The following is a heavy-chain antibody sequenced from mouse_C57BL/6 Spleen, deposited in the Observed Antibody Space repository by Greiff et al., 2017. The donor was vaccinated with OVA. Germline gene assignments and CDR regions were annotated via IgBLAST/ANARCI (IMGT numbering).Heavy chain of an antibody. V-gene: IGHV1-18*01. CDR3: ARCPHYYGSSSFDY. J-gene: IGHJ2*01. Sequence: EVQLQQSGPELVKPGASVKIPCKASGYTFTDYNMDWVKQSHGKSLEWIGDINPNNGGTIYNQKFKGKATLTVDKSSSTAYMERRSLTSEDTAVYYCARCPHYYGSSSFDYWGQGTTLTVSS. D-gene: IGHD1-1*01. CDR1: GYTFTDYN. CDR2: INPNNGGT.